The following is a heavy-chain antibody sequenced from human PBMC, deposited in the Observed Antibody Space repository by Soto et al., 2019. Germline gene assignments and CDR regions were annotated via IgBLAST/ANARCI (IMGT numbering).Heavy chain of an antibody. J-gene: IGHJ4*02. Sequence: GGSLRLSCAASGFTFSSYSMNWVRQAPGKGLEWVSYISSSSSTIYYADSVKGRFTISRDNAKNSLYLQMNSLRAEDTAVYYCARDPGNGVRGVPYYFDYWGQGTLVTVSS. CDR2: ISSSSSTI. D-gene: IGHD3-10*01. V-gene: IGHV3-48*01. CDR1: GFTFSSYS. CDR3: ARDPGNGVRGVPYYFDY.